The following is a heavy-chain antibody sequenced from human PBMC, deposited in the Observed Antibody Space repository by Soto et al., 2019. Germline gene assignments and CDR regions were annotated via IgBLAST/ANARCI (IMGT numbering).Heavy chain of an antibody. CDR1: GYIFVNYG. Sequence: QVQLVPSGDEVRKPRSSVKVSCKASGYIFVNYGIAWVRQAPGQGLEWMGWSSPYSRNTHYASKVQGILTMTTDTSTSAAYMDLGSLTSDDTSVYYCAMVDNYVTPTPQDVWGQGTTVTVSS. CDR3: AMVDNYVTPTPQDV. CDR2: SSPYSRNT. V-gene: IGHV1-18*01. D-gene: IGHD3-16*01. J-gene: IGHJ6*02.